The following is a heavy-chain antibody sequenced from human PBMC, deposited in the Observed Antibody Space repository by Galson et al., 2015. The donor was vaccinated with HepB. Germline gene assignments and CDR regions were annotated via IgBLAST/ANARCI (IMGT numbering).Heavy chain of an antibody. CDR1: GVTVSRGY. CDR3: ARENSSGSFDQ. J-gene: IGHJ4*02. CDR2: MYSGGTT. V-gene: IGHV3-53*01. Sequence: SLRLSCAAFGVTVSRGYMSWVRQAPGKGLEWVSVMYSGGTTYYTDSVRGRFTISRDNSKNTLYLQMNSLRAEDTAVYYCARENSSGSFDQWGQGTLVTVSS. D-gene: IGHD6-19*01.